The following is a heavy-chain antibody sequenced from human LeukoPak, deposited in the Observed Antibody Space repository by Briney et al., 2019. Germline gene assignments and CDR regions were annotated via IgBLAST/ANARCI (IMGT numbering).Heavy chain of an antibody. V-gene: IGHV5-51*01. CDR2: IYPGDSDT. CDR3: ARRYCSSTSCGTFDY. D-gene: IGHD2-2*01. J-gene: IGHJ4*02. Sequence: GESLKISCKGSGYSFTSYWIGWVRPMPGKGLEWMGIIYPGDSDTRYSPSFQGQVTISADKSISTAYLQWSSLKASNTAMYYCARRYCSSTSCGTFDYWGQGTLVTVSS. CDR1: GYSFTSYW.